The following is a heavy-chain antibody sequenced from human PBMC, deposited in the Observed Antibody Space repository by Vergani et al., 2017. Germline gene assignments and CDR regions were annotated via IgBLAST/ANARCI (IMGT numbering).Heavy chain of an antibody. CDR3: ARVRAAGYFSPYGMDV. Sequence: QVQLQQWGAGLLKPSETLSLTCAVYGGSFSGYYWSWIRQPPGKGLEWIGYIYYSGSTNDNPSLKSRVTISVDTSKNQFSLKLSSVTAADTAVYYCARVRAAGYFSPYGMDVWGQGTTVTVSS. D-gene: IGHD6-19*01. V-gene: IGHV4-34*11. J-gene: IGHJ6*02. CDR2: IYYSGST. CDR1: GGSFSGYY.